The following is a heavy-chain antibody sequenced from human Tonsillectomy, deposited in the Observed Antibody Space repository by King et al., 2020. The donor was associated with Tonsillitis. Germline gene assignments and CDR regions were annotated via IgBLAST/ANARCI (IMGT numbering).Heavy chain of an antibody. V-gene: IGHV3-48*01. D-gene: IGHD3-10*01. CDR3: TRGGWSGSMGY. CDR1: GFTLKDYS. CDR2: VDTSSGTN. Sequence: VQLVESGGGLVQPGGSLRLSCVVSGFTLKDYSMTWVRQAPGRGLEWLSYVDTSSGTNYYADSLKGRFTVSIDDAKNSLFLQMNDLRVEDTAFYYGTRGGWSGSMGYWGQGTLVTVPS. J-gene: IGHJ4*02.